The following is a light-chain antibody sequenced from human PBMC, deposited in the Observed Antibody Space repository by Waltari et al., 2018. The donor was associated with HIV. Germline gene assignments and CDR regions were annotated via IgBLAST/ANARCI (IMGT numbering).Light chain of an antibody. J-gene: IGLJ1*01. CDR3: ASYSATTACYV. Sequence: QSALSQPASVSGSPGQSITISCAGAVRDSGPETFVPWYQHHPGRVPQHILYEVSKRPPVICERFSGSAFERSASLTIAALQAEDEADYFCASYSATTACYVFGGGTTVTVL. CDR2: EVS. V-gene: IGLV2-14*01. CDR1: VRDSGPETF.